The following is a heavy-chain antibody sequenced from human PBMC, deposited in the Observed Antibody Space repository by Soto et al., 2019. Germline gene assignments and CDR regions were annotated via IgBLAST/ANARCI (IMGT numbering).Heavy chain of an antibody. CDR3: ARDPVRGWYYDFWSGSLIRPPNY. CDR2: ISSNGGST. V-gene: IGHV3-64*01. CDR1: GFTFSSYA. Sequence: GGSLRLSCAASGFTFSSYAMHWVRQAPGKGLEYVSAISSNGGSTYYANSVKGRFTISRDNSKNTLYLQMGSLRAEDMAVYYCARDPVRGWYYDFWSGSLIRPPNYWGQGTLVTVSS. J-gene: IGHJ4*02. D-gene: IGHD3-3*01.